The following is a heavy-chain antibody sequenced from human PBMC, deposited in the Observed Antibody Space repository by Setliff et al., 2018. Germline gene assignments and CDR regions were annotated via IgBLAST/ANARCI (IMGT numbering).Heavy chain of an antibody. D-gene: IGHD1-1*01. J-gene: IGHJ3*02. CDR1: GGSISSGSYY. V-gene: IGHV4-39*07. Sequence: SETLSLTCSVSGGSISSGSYYWSWIRQPPGKGLEWFGEINQSGSGDYNPSFKGRVTISVDTSKKQFSLTLTSVTAADTALYYCRQAVVGRDVFDIWGQGTVVT. CDR2: INQSGSG. CDR3: RQAVVGRDVFDI.